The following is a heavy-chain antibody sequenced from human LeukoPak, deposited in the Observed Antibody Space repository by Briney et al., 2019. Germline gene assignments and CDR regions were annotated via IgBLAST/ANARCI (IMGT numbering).Heavy chain of an antibody. Sequence: GSLRLSCAASGFTVRNNYMSWCRRAPGGGLEGCSAIIGSGGSTYYADSVKGRFTISRDNSKNTLYLQMNSLRAEDTAVYYCAKIMIVVVTLANAFDIWGQGTMVTVSS. CDR2: IIGSGGST. V-gene: IGHV3-23*01. D-gene: IGHD3-22*01. CDR3: AKIMIVVVTLANAFDI. J-gene: IGHJ3*02. CDR1: GFTVRNNY.